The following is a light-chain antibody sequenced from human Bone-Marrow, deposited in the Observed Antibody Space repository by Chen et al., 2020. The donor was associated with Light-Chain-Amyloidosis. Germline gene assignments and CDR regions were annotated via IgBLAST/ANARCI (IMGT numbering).Light chain of an antibody. CDR1: SSDVGGDNH. Sequence: QSALTQPASVSGSPGQSITISCTGTSSDVGGDNHVSWYQQHPDHAPKLMIYEVTNRHSSLHARFSCSNSDNTASLTISGLQTEDEADYFFTAYTITNTLVFGSFTSVTVL. V-gene: IGLV2-14*01. CDR3: TAYTITNTLV. J-gene: IGLJ1*01. CDR2: EVT.